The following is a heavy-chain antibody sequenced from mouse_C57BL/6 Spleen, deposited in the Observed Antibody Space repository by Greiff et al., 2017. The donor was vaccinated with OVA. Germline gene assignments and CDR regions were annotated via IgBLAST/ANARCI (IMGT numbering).Heavy chain of an antibody. V-gene: IGHV14-4*01. Sequence: VQLKQSGAELVRPGASVKLSCTASGFTITDDYMHWVKQRPEQGLEWIGWIDPENGDTEYASKFQGKATITADTSSNTAYLQLSSLSSEDTAVYYCTTENAAMDYWGQGTSVTVSS. J-gene: IGHJ4*01. CDR1: GFTITDDY. CDR3: TTENAAMDY. CDR2: IDPENGDT.